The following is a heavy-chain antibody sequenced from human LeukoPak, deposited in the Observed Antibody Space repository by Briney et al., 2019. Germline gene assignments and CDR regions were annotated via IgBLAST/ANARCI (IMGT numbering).Heavy chain of an antibody. V-gene: IGHV3-48*04. D-gene: IGHD2-2*01. CDR1: GFTFSRYT. J-gene: IGHJ4*02. CDR3: AKEVEYCSSTSCHYFDY. Sequence: GGSLRLSCAASGFTFSRYTMNWVRQAPGKGLEWVSYISSSGSTKYYADSVKGRFTISRDNAKNSLYLQMNSLRAEDTAVYYCAKEVEYCSSTSCHYFDYWGQGTLVTVSS. CDR2: ISSSGSTK.